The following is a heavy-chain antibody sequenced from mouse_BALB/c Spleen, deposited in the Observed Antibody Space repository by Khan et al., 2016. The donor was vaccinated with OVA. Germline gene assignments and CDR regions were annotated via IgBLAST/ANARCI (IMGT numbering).Heavy chain of an antibody. J-gene: IGHJ2*01. CDR3: AREEALDDFEY. Sequence: QVQLKESGAELVRPGASVKLSCKTSGYIFTNYWIHWVKQRSGQGLEWIARIYPGTDNTYYSEKLKDKATLTADKSSSTAYMQISSLKSEDSAVYFCAREEALDDFEYWGQGTTLTVSS. V-gene: IGHV1-76*01. CDR2: IYPGTDNT. CDR1: GYIFTNYW. D-gene: IGHD3-2*02.